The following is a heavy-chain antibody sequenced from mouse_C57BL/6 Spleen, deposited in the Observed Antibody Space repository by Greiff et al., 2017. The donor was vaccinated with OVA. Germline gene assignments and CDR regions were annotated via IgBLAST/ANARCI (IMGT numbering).Heavy chain of an antibody. J-gene: IGHJ3*01. CDR3: ARADYDGYYGAY. D-gene: IGHD2-3*01. V-gene: IGHV5-16*01. CDR1: GFTFSDYY. CDR2: INYDGSST. Sequence: EVQVVESEGGLVQPGSSMKLSCTASGFTFSDYYMAWVRQVPAKGLEWVANINYDGSSTYYLDSLKSRFIISRDNAKNILYLQLSSLKSEDTATYYCARADYDGYYGAYWGQGTLVTVSA.